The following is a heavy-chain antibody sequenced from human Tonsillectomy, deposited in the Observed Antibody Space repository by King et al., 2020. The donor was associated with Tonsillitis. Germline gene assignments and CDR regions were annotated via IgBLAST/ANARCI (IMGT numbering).Heavy chain of an antibody. V-gene: IGHV3-20*01. CDR2: INWNVGST. CDR3: ARGIAAPGSSYWFDP. CDR1: GFTFEEYG. Sequence: VQLVESGGGVVRPGGSLRLSCAASGFTFEEYGMSWVRQAPGKGLEGVAGINWNVGSTGYVDSVKGRFIISRDNAKNSLYLQMNSLRAEDTAFYHCARGIAAPGSSYWFDPWGQGTLVTVSS. D-gene: IGHD6-13*01. J-gene: IGHJ5*02.